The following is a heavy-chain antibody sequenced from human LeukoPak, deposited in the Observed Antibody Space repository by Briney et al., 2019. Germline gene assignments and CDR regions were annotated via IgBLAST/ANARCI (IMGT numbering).Heavy chain of an antibody. J-gene: IGHJ4*02. CDR3: ARHGTQFCSGGSCLDY. Sequence: GASLQISFQGSGYRFTSYWIGWVRPMPGQGLEWMGIIYPGDSDTRYSPSFQGQVTISADKSISTAYLQWSSLKASDTAMYYCARHGTQFCSGGSCLDYWGQGTLVTVSS. V-gene: IGHV5-51*01. D-gene: IGHD2-15*01. CDR2: IYPGDSDT. CDR1: GYRFTSYW.